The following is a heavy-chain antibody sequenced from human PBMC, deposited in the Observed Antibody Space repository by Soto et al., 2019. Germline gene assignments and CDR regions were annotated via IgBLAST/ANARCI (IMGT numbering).Heavy chain of an antibody. CDR3: ARREYNYGGGYFDY. J-gene: IGHJ4*02. D-gene: IGHD5-18*01. V-gene: IGHV3-66*04. CDR1: GVTVSSNY. Sequence: GGSLRLSCAASGVTVSSNYMSWVRQAPGKGLEWVSVIYSGGSTYYADSVKGRFTISRDNSKNTLYLQMNSLRAEDTAVYYCARREYNYGGGYFDYWGQGTLVTVSS. CDR2: IYSGGST.